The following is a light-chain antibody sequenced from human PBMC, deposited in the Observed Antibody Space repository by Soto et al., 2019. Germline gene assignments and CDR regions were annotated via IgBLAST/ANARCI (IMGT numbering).Light chain of an antibody. CDR1: HIFSSSY. J-gene: IGKJ5*01. CDR2: GAS. CDR3: QQSNSITCT. Sequence: IVFTKSPGSLSLSQGERATLSCRASHIFSSSYLAWYQQKPRQAPRLLIYGASTRATGIPARFSGSGSGTDFTLTISSLQPEDFATYSCQQSNSITCTFGQGTRLEIK. V-gene: IGKV3-20*01.